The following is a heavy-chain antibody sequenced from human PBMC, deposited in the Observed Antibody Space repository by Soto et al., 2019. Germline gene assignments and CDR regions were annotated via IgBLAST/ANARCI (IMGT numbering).Heavy chain of an antibody. Sequence: PGGSLRLCCAASGFTFDIYWMSWVRQAPGKGLEWVATIKFDASEKKHVDSVKGRFTMSRDNAKNSLYLQMDSLRAEDTAVFYCGRGGSDSPMAPGYWGQGTLVTVSS. V-gene: IGHV3-7*01. CDR3: GRGGSDSPMAPGY. D-gene: IGHD5-18*01. CDR1: GFTFDIYW. CDR2: IKFDASEK. J-gene: IGHJ4*02.